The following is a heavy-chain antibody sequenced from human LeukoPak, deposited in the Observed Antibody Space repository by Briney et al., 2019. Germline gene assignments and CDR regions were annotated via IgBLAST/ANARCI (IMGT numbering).Heavy chain of an antibody. V-gene: IGHV3-74*01. J-gene: IGHJ4*02. Sequence: GGSLRLPCAVSGFTFSSYWMHWVRQAPGKGLVRVSRIDRDGSRINYADSVKGRFTISRDNGKNTLFLQMNSLRAEDAAVYYCVRGNDYGGPHYWGQGTLVTVSS. CDR3: VRGNDYGGPHY. CDR1: GFTFSSYW. D-gene: IGHD4-23*01. CDR2: IDRDGSRI.